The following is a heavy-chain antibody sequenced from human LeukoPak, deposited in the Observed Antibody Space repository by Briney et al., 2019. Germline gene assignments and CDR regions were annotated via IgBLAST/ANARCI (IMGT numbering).Heavy chain of an antibody. CDR3: ASAGYSTTWYGN. V-gene: IGHV4-34*01. CDR1: GGSFSGYY. J-gene: IGHJ4*02. D-gene: IGHD6-13*01. CDR2: INHSGST. Sequence: PSETLSLTCAVYGGSFSGYYWSWIRQPPGKGLEWIGEINHSGSTNYNPSLKSRVTISVDTSKNQFSLKLSSVTAADTAVYYCASAGYSTTWYGNWGQGTLVTVSS.